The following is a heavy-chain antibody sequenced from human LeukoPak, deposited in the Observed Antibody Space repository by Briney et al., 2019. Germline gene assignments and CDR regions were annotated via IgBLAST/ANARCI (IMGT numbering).Heavy chain of an antibody. CDR2: ISYDGSNK. V-gene: IGHV3-30*03. J-gene: IGHJ6*03. CDR3: AREQQLGYYMDV. CDR1: GFTFSSYG. Sequence: GGSLRVSCAASGFTFSSYGMHWVRQAPGKGLEWVAVISYDGSNKYYADSVKGRFTISRDNSKNTLYLQMNSLRAEDTAVYYCAREQQLGYYMDVWGKGTTVTVSS. D-gene: IGHD6-13*01.